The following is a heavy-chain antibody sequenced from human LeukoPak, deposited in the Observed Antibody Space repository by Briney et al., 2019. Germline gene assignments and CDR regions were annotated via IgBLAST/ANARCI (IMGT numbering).Heavy chain of an antibody. V-gene: IGHV3-7*01. J-gene: IGHJ6*04. CDR1: GFTFSSYA. D-gene: IGHD3-10*02. Sequence: GGSLRLSCAASGFTFSSYAMHWVRQAPGKGLEWVANIKQDGSEKYYVDSVKGRFTISRDNAKNSLYLQMNSLRAEDTSVYYCAELGITMIGGVWGKGTTVTISS. CDR3: AELGITMIGGV. CDR2: IKQDGSEK.